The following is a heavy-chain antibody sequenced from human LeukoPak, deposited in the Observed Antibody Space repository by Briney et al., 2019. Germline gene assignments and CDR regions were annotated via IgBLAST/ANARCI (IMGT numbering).Heavy chain of an antibody. CDR1: GFIFSNYW. CDR2: INSDGSST. Sequence: PGGSLRLSCAASGFIFSNYWMHWVRHAPGKGLVWVSCINSDGSSTSYADSVKGRFTISRDNAKNTLYLQMNSLRAEDTAVYYCARVSSGSYFGYYYYYMDVWGKGTTVTVSS. D-gene: IGHD1-26*01. J-gene: IGHJ6*03. CDR3: ARVSSGSYFGYYYYYMDV. V-gene: IGHV3-74*01.